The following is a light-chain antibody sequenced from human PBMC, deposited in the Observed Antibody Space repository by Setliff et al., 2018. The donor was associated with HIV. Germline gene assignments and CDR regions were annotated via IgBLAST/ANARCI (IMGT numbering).Light chain of an antibody. J-gene: IGKJ3*01. Sequence: TLSLSPGERATLSCRASQSVSNYLAWYQQKPDQAPRLLIYDASNRATGIPARFSGSGSGTDFTLTIRSLEPEDFAVYYCQQRFTFGPGTKVDIK. CDR3: QQRFT. CDR1: QSVSNY. CDR2: DAS. V-gene: IGKV3-11*01.